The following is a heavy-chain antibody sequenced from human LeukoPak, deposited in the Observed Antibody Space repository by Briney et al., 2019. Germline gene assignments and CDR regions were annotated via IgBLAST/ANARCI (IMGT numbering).Heavy chain of an antibody. Sequence: GGSLRLSCAASGFTFSSYEMNWVRQAPGKGLEWVSYISSSGSTIYYADSVKGRFTISRDNAKNSLYLQMNSLRAEDTALYYCARSIAARLVLGAFDIWGQGTMATVSS. CDR2: ISSSGSTI. J-gene: IGHJ3*02. CDR1: GFTFSSYE. V-gene: IGHV3-48*03. D-gene: IGHD6-6*01. CDR3: ARSIAARLVLGAFDI.